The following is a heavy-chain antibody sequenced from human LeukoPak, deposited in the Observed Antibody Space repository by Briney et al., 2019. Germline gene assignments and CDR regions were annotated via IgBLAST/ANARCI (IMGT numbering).Heavy chain of an antibody. CDR1: EKSFTAFW. V-gene: IGHV5-51*01. J-gene: IGHJ3*01. CDR2: IYPGDSDT. D-gene: IGHD5-12*01. CDR3: ARHGLFSSGYEKNGFHL. Sequence: GESLKISCHGSEKSFTAFWIGWMRKRPGKGLEWMGMIYPGDSDTKYSPSFRGQVTISADKSLTTAYLQWSSLKTSDTAMYYCARHGLFSSGYEKNGFHLWGQGTMVTVSS.